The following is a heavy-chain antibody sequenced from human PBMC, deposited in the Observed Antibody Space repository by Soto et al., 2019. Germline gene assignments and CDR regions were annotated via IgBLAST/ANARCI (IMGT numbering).Heavy chain of an antibody. CDR1: GFTFSSYG. V-gene: IGHV3-30*18. CDR2: ISYDGSNK. J-gene: IGHJ3*02. D-gene: IGHD2-15*01. CDR3: AKDPLGYCSGGSCYSSAFDI. Sequence: PGGSLRLSCAASGFTFSSYGMHWVRQAPGKGLEWVAVISYDGSNKYYADSVKGRFTISRDNSKNTLYLQMNSLRAEDTAVYYCAKDPLGYCSGGSCYSSAFDIWGQGTMVTV.